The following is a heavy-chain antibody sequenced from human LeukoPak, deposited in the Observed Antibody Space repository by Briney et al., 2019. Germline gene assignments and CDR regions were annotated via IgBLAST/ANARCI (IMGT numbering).Heavy chain of an antibody. CDR2: ISGSGGST. CDR1: GFTFSSYG. J-gene: IGHJ4*02. CDR3: AKDGVRQQLVVYFDY. V-gene: IGHV3-23*01. D-gene: IGHD6-13*01. Sequence: GGSLRLSCAASGFTFSSYGMSWVRQAPGKGLEWVSAISGSGGSTYYADSVKGRFTISRDNSKNTLYLQMNSLRAEDTAVYYCAKDGVRQQLVVYFDYWGQGTLVTVSS.